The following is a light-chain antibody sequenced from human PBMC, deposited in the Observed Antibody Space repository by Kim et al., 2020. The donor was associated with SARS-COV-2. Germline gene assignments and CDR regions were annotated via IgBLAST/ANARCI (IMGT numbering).Light chain of an antibody. CDR3: KQYHNYPYT. CDR2: AVS. Sequence: CASVGDRDNITRRARQGINNFLAWFQQKPGKAPKSLIYAVSSLHSGVPTKFSGSGSGTDFTLTISSLQPEDFATYYCKQYHNYPYTFGQGTKLEIK. J-gene: IGKJ2*01. CDR1: QGINNF. V-gene: IGKV1-16*02.